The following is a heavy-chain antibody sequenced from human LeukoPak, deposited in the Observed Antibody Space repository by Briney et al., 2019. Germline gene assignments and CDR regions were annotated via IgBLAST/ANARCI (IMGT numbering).Heavy chain of an antibody. D-gene: IGHD3-16*01. CDR1: DGSISSSSYY. V-gene: IGHV4-39*07. J-gene: IGHJ4*02. CDR3: ARDRPGGQGDFDY. Sequence: PSETLSLTCTVSDGSISSSSYYWGWIRQPPGKGLEWIGSIYYSGSTYYNPSLKSRVTISVDTSKNQFSLKLSSVTAADTAVYYCARDRPGGQGDFDYWGQGTLVTVSS. CDR2: IYYSGST.